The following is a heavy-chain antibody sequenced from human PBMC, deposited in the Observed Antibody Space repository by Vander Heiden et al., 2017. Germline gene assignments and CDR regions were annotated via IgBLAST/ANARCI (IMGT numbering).Heavy chain of an antibody. CDR1: GLTFSSYS. J-gene: IGHJ3*02. CDR3: AREDYDSSGYYYAFDI. Sequence: EVQLVESGGGLVKPGGSLRLSCTASGLTFSSYSLNWVRQAPGKGLEWVSSISSSSYYIYYADSVKGRITISRDNAKKSLYLQMNSLRAEDTAVYYCAREDYDSSGYYYAFDIWGQGTMVTVSS. CDR2: ISSSSYYI. D-gene: IGHD3-22*01. V-gene: IGHV3-21*01.